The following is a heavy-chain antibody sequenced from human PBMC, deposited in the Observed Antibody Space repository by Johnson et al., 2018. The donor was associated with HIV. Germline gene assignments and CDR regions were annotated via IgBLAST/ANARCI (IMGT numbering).Heavy chain of an antibody. CDR3: AKDGGRWSYSLDV. V-gene: IGHV3-20*04. J-gene: IGHJ3*01. CDR2: ITWHGGGT. CDR1: EFTFDDYA. Sequence: VQLVESGGGVVRPGGSLRLSCAASEFTFDDYAMSWVRQVPGKGLEWVSGITWHGGGTGYADSVKGKFIISSDHAKNSLYLQMNSLRTEDTALYYCAKDGGRWSYSLDVWGQGTMVTVSS. D-gene: IGHD3-16*01.